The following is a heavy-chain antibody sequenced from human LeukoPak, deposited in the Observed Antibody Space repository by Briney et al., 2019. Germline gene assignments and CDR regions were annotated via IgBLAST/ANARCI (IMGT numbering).Heavy chain of an antibody. CDR1: GGSISSSSYY. V-gene: IGHV4-39*07. Sequence: SETLSLTCTVSGGSISSSSYYWGWIRQPPGKGLEWIGSIYYSGSTYYNPSLKSRVTISVDTSKNQFSLKLSSVTAADTAVYYCATRGDLGYCSSTSCSTFDYWGQGTLVTVSS. D-gene: IGHD2-2*01. CDR3: ATRGDLGYCSSTSCSTFDY. J-gene: IGHJ4*02. CDR2: IYYSGST.